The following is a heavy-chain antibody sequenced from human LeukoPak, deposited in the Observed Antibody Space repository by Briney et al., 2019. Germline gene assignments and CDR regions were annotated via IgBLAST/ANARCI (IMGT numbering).Heavy chain of an antibody. Sequence: GGSLRLSCAASGFTFSSYAMSWVRQAPGKGLEWVSAIGGSGGSTYYADSVKGRFTISRDNSKNTLYLQMNSLRAEDTAVYYCAKDRGDVVVPAAQMPYWGQGTLVTVSS. CDR1: GFTFSSYA. D-gene: IGHD2-2*01. J-gene: IGHJ4*02. CDR2: IGGSGGST. V-gene: IGHV3-23*01. CDR3: AKDRGDVVVPAAQMPY.